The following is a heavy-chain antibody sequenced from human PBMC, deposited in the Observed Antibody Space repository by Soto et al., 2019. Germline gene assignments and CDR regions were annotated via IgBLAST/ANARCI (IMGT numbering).Heavy chain of an antibody. CDR3: ARDADCSGGSCYSRGGYFDY. V-gene: IGHV3-30-3*01. D-gene: IGHD2-15*01. Sequence: QVQLVESGGGVVQPGRSLRLSCAASGFTFSSYAMQWVRQAPGKGLEWVAVISYDGSNKYYADSVKGRFTISRDNSKNTLYLQMNSLRAEDTAVYYCARDADCSGGSCYSRGGYFDYWGQGTLVTVSS. CDR2: ISYDGSNK. CDR1: GFTFSSYA. J-gene: IGHJ4*02.